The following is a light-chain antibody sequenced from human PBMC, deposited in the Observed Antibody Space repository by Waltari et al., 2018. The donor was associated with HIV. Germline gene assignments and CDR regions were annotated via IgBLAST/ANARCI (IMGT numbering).Light chain of an antibody. V-gene: IGLV2-14*01. Sequence: QSALTQPASVSGSPGQSIPISCTGTSSDVCGYNYVSWYQQHPGKAPKLMIYEVSNRPSGVSNRFSGSKSGNTASLTISGLQAEDEADYYCSSYTSSSTVVFGGGTKLTVL. CDR1: SSDVCGYNY. J-gene: IGLJ2*01. CDR3: SSYTSSSTVV. CDR2: EVS.